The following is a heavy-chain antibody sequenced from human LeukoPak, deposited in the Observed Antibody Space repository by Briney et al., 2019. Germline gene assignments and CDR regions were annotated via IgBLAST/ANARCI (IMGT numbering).Heavy chain of an antibody. J-gene: IGHJ5*02. D-gene: IGHD7-27*01. CDR2: IKQDGSEK. CDR3: ARDPRGNWGSEYSFFDP. Sequence: GSLRLSCAASGFTFSSYWMSWVRQAPGKGLEWVANIKQDGSEKNYVDSVKGRFTISRDNAKNSLYLQMNSLRAEDTAVYYCARDPRGNWGSEYSFFDPWGQGTLVTVSS. CDR1: GFTFSSYW. V-gene: IGHV3-7*01.